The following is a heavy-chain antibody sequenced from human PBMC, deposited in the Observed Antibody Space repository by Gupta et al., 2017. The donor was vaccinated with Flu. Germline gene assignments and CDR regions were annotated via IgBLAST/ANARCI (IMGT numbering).Heavy chain of an antibody. Sequence: EVQLVESGGGLVQPGGSLRLSCAASGFIFSGYAMNWVRQAPGKGLGWSSFISSSGVPYYTDSVKGRFNIYRDITKHSVYLQMDSLRAEDTAVYYCARGHWDSWGQGTLVTVSS. CDR1: GFIFSGYA. CDR3: ARGHWDS. CDR2: ISSSGVP. V-gene: IGHV3-48*03. J-gene: IGHJ4*02.